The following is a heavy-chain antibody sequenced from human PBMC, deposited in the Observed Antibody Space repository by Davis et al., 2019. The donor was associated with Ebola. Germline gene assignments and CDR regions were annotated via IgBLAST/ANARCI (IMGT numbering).Heavy chain of an antibody. CDR2: ISYDGSNK. D-gene: IGHD3-22*01. CDR1: GFTFSSYA. CDR3: AKGTTMTY. J-gene: IGHJ4*02. Sequence: GESLKISCAASGFTFSSYAMSWVRQAPGKGLEWVAVISYDGSNKYYADSVKGRFTISRDNSKNTLYLQMNSLRAEDTAVYYCAKGTTMTYWGQGTLVTVSS. V-gene: IGHV3-30*18.